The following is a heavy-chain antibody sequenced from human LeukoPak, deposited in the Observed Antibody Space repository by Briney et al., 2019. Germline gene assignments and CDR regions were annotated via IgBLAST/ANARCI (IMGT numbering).Heavy chain of an antibody. CDR1: GFTFTSYV. CDR3: AKESVASLWLPGY. Sequence: GGSLRLSCAASGFTFTSYVMSWLRQAPGKGLEWVSSISGSGRSTYYANSVKGRFTTSRDNSKNTLYLQMNSLRAEDTAVYYCAKESVASLWLPGYWGQGTLVTVSS. J-gene: IGHJ4*02. D-gene: IGHD5-24*01. CDR2: ISGSGRST. V-gene: IGHV3-23*01.